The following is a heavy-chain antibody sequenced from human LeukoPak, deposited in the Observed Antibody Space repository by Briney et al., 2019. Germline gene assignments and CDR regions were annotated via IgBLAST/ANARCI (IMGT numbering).Heavy chain of an antibody. Sequence: KASETLSLTCTVAGGSISSYYWSWIRQPPGKGLEWIGYIYYSGSTNYNPSLKSRVTISVDTSKNQFSLKLSSVTAADTAVYYCARHVDYGGNSAWGQGTLVTVSS. CDR2: IYYSGST. CDR1: GGSISSYY. J-gene: IGHJ5*02. D-gene: IGHD4-23*01. CDR3: ARHVDYGGNSA. V-gene: IGHV4-59*08.